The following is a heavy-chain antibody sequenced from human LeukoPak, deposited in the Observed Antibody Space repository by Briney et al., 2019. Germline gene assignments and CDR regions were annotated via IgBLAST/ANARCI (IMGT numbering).Heavy chain of an antibody. CDR3: ARGRGYGFWSGFFGY. D-gene: IGHD3-3*01. J-gene: IGHJ4*02. Sequence: PSETLSLTCAVYGGSFSGYYWSWIRQPPGKGLEWIGEINHSGSTNYNPSLKSRVTISVDTSKNQFSLKLSSVTAADTAVYYCARGRGYGFWSGFFGYWGQGTLVTVSS. CDR2: INHSGST. V-gene: IGHV4-34*01. CDR1: GGSFSGYY.